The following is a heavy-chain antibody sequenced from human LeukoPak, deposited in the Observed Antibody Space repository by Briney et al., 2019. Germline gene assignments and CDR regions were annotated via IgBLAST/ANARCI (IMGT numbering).Heavy chain of an antibody. V-gene: IGHV3-33*06. CDR3: AKDSRGANFFGDFDY. Sequence: PGGSLRLXCAASGFTFSLYGMHWVRQAPGKALEWVALISNDGSKTYYADSVKGRFTISRDNSKNTVYLQVSSLRADDTAVYYCAKDSRGANFFGDFDYWGQGTLVTVSS. CDR1: GFTFSLYG. J-gene: IGHJ4*02. D-gene: IGHD3-10*01. CDR2: ISNDGSKT.